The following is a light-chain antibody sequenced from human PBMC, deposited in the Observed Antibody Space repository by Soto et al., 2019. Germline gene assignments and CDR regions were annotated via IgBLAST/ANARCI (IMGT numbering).Light chain of an antibody. CDR3: QTWGSGIVV. Sequence: QSVLTQSPSASASLGASVKLTCTLSSGHSNYAIAWHQQQSEKGPRYLMKLNSDGSHSKGDGIPDRFSGSSSGAERYLTSASLQSEDEAGSYCQTWGSGIVVFGGGTKLTVL. CDR2: LNSDGSH. J-gene: IGLJ2*01. CDR1: SGHSNYA. V-gene: IGLV4-69*01.